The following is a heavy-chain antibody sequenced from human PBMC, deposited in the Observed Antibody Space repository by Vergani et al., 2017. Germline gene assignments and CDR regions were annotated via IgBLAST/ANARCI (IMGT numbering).Heavy chain of an antibody. D-gene: IGHD5-18*01. CDR2: ISGSGGST. CDR3: AKAPRYSYARLPFDY. J-gene: IGHJ4*02. CDR1: GFTFSSYA. Sequence: EVQLLESGGGLVQPGGSLRLSCAASGFTFSSYAMSWVRQAPGKGLEWVSAISGSGGSTYYADSVKGRFTISRDNSKNTLYLQMNSLRAEDTAVYYCAKAPRYSYARLPFDYWGQGTLVTVYS. V-gene: IGHV3-23*01.